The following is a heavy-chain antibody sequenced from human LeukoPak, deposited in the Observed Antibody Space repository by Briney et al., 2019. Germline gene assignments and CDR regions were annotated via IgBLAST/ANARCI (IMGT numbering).Heavy chain of an antibody. J-gene: IGHJ4*02. D-gene: IGHD3-22*01. CDR3: ARLSSVYSELY. V-gene: IGHV1-18*01. Sequence: ASVKVSCKASGYTFTNYGISWVRQAPGEGLELMGWISAKNGNTNYAQKLQGRVTMTTDTSTSTAYMELRSLRSGDTAVYYCARLSSVYSELYCGEGALVTVSS. CDR2: ISAKNGNT. CDR1: GYTFTNYG.